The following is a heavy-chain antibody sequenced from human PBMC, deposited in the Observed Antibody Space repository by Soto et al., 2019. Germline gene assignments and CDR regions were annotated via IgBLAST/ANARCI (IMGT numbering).Heavy chain of an antibody. J-gene: IGHJ5*01. CDR1: RGSISSGSYY. CDR3: ARDFYDSVGYTWFDS. D-gene: IGHD3-22*01. Sequence: PSETLSLNGTVSRGSISSGSYYLGWIRQAPGKGLEWIGHIHNSGTSTHNPSLNGRVTISIDMSKKQFSLKLTSLTSADTAVYYCARDFYDSVGYTWFDSWSQGTLVTVSS. V-gene: IGHV4-61*01. CDR2: IHNSGTS.